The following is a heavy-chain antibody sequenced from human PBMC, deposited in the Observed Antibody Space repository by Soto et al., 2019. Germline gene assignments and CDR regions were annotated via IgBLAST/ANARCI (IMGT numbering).Heavy chain of an antibody. CDR1: SGTISSSNW. J-gene: IGHJ5*02. V-gene: IGHV4-4*02. CDR2: INQSGSP. D-gene: IGHD2-15*01. CDR3: AGLGMVAAHREFDP. Sequence: SETLSLTCAVSSGTISSSNWWTWVRQPPGKGLEWIGEINQSGSPNYNPSLRSRVTISVDKSKSQFFLKLSSVIAADTAIYYCAGLGMVAAHREFDPWGQGTLVTVSS.